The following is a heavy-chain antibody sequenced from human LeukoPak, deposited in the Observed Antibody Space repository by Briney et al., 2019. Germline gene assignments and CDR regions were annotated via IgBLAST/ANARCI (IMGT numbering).Heavy chain of an antibody. CDR3: ARAEYYYDSSGYYYVGAFYI. CDR1: VYTFTSYG. Sequence: ASVKLSCKASVYTFTSYGIRWVRQAPGQGLECMGCISSYNGNTNYAQKLQGRVTITTDTSTNTAYMELRSLRYDDTAVYYCARAEYYYDSSGYYYVGAFYIWGQGTMVSVSS. V-gene: IGHV1-18*01. J-gene: IGHJ3*02. D-gene: IGHD3-22*01. CDR2: ISSYNGNT.